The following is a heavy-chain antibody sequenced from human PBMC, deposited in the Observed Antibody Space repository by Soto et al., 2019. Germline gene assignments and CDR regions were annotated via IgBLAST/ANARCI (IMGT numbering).Heavy chain of an antibody. D-gene: IGHD4-17*01. J-gene: IGHJ4*02. CDR3: ARVASTVTTYFDY. Sequence: SETLSLTCTVSGGSISSGDYYWSWIRQPPGKGLEWIGYIYYSGSTYYNPSLKSRVTISVDTSKNQFSLKLSSVTAADTAVYYCARVASTVTTYFDYWGQGTLVTVSS. CDR2: IYYSGST. V-gene: IGHV4-30-4*01. CDR1: GGSISSGDYY.